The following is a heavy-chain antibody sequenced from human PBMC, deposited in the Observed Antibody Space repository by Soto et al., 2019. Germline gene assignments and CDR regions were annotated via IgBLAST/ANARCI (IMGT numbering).Heavy chain of an antibody. CDR3: ASYDYIWGSLNDY. V-gene: IGHV4-4*02. CDR2: IYHSGST. CDR1: SGSISSSNW. J-gene: IGHJ4*02. D-gene: IGHD3-16*01. Sequence: PSETLSLTCAVSSGSISSSNWWSWVRQPPGKGLEWIGEIYHSGSTNYNPSLKSRVTISVDKSKNQFSLKLSSVTAADTAVYYCASYDYIWGSLNDYWGQGTLVTVSS.